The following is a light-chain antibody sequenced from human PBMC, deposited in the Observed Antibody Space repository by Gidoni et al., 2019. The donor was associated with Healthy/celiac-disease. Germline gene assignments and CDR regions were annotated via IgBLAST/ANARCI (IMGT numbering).Light chain of an antibody. V-gene: IGKV3-11*01. J-gene: IGKJ1*01. Sequence: EIVLTQSPATLSLSPGERATLSCRVSQSVSSYLAWYQQKPGQAPRLLIYDASNRATGIPARFSGSGSGTDFTLTISSLEPEDFAVYYCQQRSNWTFGQGTKVEIK. CDR2: DAS. CDR1: QSVSSY. CDR3: QQRSNWT.